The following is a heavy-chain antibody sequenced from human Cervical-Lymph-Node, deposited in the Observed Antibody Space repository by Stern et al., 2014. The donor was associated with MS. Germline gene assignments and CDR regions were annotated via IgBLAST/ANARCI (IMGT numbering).Heavy chain of an antibody. J-gene: IGHJ4*02. CDR1: GFTFTDYY. V-gene: IGHV3-11*01. CDR2: ISSSGSAI. Sequence: QLVQSGGGLVMPGGSLRLSCAASGFTFTDYYMSWIRQAPGKGLEWLSYISSSGSAIYYADSVKGRFTISRDNAKNSLYLQMNSLRAEDTAVYYCAREKGSGYYTHWGQGTLVTVSS. D-gene: IGHD3/OR15-3a*01. CDR3: AREKGSGYYTH.